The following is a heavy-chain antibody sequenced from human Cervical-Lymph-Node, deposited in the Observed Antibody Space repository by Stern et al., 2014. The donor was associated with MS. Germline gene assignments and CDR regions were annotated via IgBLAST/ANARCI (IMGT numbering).Heavy chain of an antibody. CDR1: GYSITSGGYY. D-gene: IGHD6-19*01. CDR2: IDYSGST. CDR3: ARERRGLAVRGGAFGY. J-gene: IGHJ4*02. Sequence: QLQLQESGPGLVKPSQTLSLTCTVSGYSITSGGYYWSWFRQHPGKGLEWMGYIDYSGSTYYNPSLKSRVTISIDTSKNQFSLKLSSVTAADTAVYYCARERRGLAVRGGAFGYWGQGTLVIVSS. V-gene: IGHV4-31*03.